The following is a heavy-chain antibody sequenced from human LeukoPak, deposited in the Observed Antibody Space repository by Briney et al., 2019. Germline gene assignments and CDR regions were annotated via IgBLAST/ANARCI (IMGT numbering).Heavy chain of an antibody. D-gene: IGHD3-10*01. CDR1: GGSISGYY. CDR2: LYCMRGA. Sequence: TSETLSLTCTISGGSISGYYWSWSRQPPGKGVEWIGNLYCMRGAWYKSSLKSRVTTSVDTSRNEFSLKLSSVTAADTAVYYCARSELLWFGGVNSGFDYWGQGTLVTVSS. J-gene: IGHJ4*02. CDR3: ARSELLWFGGVNSGFDY. V-gene: IGHV4-59*01.